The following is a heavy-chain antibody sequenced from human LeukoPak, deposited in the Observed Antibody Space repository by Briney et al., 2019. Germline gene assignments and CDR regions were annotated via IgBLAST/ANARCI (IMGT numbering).Heavy chain of an antibody. V-gene: IGHV3-30*02. D-gene: IGHD2-2*01. CDR3: AKRGKVVPAANWFAP. CDR2: IRYDGSNK. J-gene: IGHJ5*02. CDR1: GFTFSSYG. Sequence: GGSLRLSCAASGFTFSSYGMHWVRQAPGKGLEWVAFIRYDGSNKYYADSVKGRFTISRDNSKNTLYLQMNSLRAEDTAVYYCAKRGKVVPAANWFAPWGQGTLVTVSS.